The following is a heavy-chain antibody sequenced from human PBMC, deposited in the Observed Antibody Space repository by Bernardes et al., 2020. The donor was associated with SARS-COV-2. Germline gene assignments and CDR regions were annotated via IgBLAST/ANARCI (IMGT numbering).Heavy chain of an antibody. CDR2: INPSGGST. CDR1: GYTFTSYY. V-gene: IGHV1-46*01. CDR3: ARSLTAGDY. Sequence: ASVKVSCKASGYTFTSYYIHWVRQAPGQGLEWMGIINPSGGSTNYVQKFQGRVTVTRDTSTSTVYMELSSLTSEDTAVYYCARSLTAGDYWGQGTLVTVSS. D-gene: IGHD6-13*01. J-gene: IGHJ4*02.